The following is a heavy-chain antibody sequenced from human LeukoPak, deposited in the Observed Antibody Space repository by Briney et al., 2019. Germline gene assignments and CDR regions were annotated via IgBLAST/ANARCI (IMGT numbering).Heavy chain of an antibody. CDR3: AKGGPIGLRDPVGY. D-gene: IGHD3-16*01. J-gene: IGHJ4*02. CDR2: ISYDGSYK. V-gene: IGHV3-30*18. CDR1: EFTFSSYG. Sequence: GGSLRLSCAASEFTFSSYGMHWVRQAPGKGLEWVAEISYDGSYKYYAVSVRGRFTISRDNSKNTLYLQMNSLRAEDTAVYYCAKGGPIGLRDPVGYWGQGALVTVSS.